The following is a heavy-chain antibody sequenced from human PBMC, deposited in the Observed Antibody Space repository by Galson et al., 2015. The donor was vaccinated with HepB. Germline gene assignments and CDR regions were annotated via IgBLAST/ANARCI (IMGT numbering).Heavy chain of an antibody. D-gene: IGHD2-2*02. Sequence: SLRLSCAASGFTFSSYSMNWARQAPGKGLEWVSYISSSSSTIYYADSVKGRFTISRDNAKNSLYLQMNSLRAEDTAVYYCARGYCSSTSCYTSYYYYYYMDVWGKGTTVTVSS. CDR3: ARGYCSSTSCYTSYYYYYYMDV. J-gene: IGHJ6*03. CDR2: ISSSSSTI. CDR1: GFTFSSYS. V-gene: IGHV3-48*01.